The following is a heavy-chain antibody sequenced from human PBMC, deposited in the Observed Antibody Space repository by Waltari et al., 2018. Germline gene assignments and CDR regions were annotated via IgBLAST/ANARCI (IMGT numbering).Heavy chain of an antibody. V-gene: IGHV4-34*01. CDR2: INHFGRT. CDR3: ARGLPSIVGFGELLFRFDP. D-gene: IGHD3-10*01. Sequence: QVQLQQWGAGLLKPSETLSLTCAVDGGSFSGFYSSWIRQPPGKGLEWIGEINHFGRTNYNPSLKSRVTISVDTSKNQFSLKMSSVTAADTAIYYCARGLPSIVGFGELLFRFDPWGQGTLVTVSS. J-gene: IGHJ5*02. CDR1: GGSFSGFY.